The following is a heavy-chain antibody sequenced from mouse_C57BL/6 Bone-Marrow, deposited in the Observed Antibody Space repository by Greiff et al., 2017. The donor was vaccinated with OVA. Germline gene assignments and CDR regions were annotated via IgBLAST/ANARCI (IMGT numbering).Heavy chain of an antibody. CDR1: GFTFSDYY. D-gene: IGHD3-2*02. CDR2: ISNGGGST. Sequence: EVMLVESGGGLVQPGGSLKLSCAASGFTFSDYYMYWVRQTPEKRLEWVAYISNGGGSTYYPDTVKGRFTISRDNAKNTLYLQMSRLKSEDTAMYYCARQKDSSGPFDYWGQGTTLTVSS. J-gene: IGHJ2*01. V-gene: IGHV5-12*01. CDR3: ARQKDSSGPFDY.